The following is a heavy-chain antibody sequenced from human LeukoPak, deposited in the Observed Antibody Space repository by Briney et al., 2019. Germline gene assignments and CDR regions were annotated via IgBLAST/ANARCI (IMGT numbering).Heavy chain of an antibody. CDR2: IIGSSSSI. V-gene: IGHV3-21*01. D-gene: IGHD6-13*01. CDR3: AREGAAARYFDY. Sequence: GGSLRLSCTASGFTFNTHNMIWVRQAPGKGLEWVSSIIGSSSSIYYADSVKGRFTISRDNSKNTLYLQMNSLRAEDTAVYYCAREGAAARYFDYWGQGTLVTVSS. CDR1: GFTFNTHN. J-gene: IGHJ4*02.